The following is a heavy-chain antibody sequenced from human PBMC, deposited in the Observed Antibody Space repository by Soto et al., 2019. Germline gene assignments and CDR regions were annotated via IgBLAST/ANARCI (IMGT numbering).Heavy chain of an antibody. V-gene: IGHV3-53*01. CDR2: IYSGGST. Sequence: EVQLVESGGGLIQPGGSLRLSCAASGFTVSSNYMSWVRQAPGKGLEWVSVIYSGGSTYDADSVKGRFTISRDNSTNTLYLQMNSLRAEDTAVYYCARDRVESGYPEYFQHWCQGTLVTVSS. CDR3: ARDRVESGYPEYFQH. J-gene: IGHJ1*01. CDR1: GFTVSSNY. D-gene: IGHD3-22*01.